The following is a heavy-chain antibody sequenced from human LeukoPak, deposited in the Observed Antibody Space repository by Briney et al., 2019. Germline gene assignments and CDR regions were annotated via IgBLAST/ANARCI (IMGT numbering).Heavy chain of an antibody. CDR2: THTTGST. J-gene: IGHJ4*02. Sequence: PSETLSLTCTVSGGSISSGSYYWGWIRQPAGKGLEWIGRTHTTGSTNHNPSLKSRVTLSMNTSENQFSLKLSSVTGADTAVYYCARETPPYDNPDYWGQGALVTVSS. CDR1: GGSISSGSYY. CDR3: ARETPPYDNPDY. V-gene: IGHV4-61*02. D-gene: IGHD3-22*01.